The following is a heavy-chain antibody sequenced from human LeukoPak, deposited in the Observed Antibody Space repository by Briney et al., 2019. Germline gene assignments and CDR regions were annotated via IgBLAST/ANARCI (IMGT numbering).Heavy chain of an antibody. CDR2: INLNSGGT. D-gene: IGHD3-9*01. CDR3: ARALTGFNWFDP. CDR1: GYTFTSYY. V-gene: IGHV1-2*04. J-gene: IGHJ5*02. Sequence: ASVKVSCKASGYTFTSYYMHWVRQAPGQGLEWMGWINLNSGGTNYAQKFQGWVTMTRDTSISTAYMELSRLRSDDTAVYYCARALTGFNWFDPWGQGTLVTVSS.